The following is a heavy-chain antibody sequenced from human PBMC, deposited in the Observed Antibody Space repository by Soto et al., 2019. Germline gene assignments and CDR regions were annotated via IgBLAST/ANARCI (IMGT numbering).Heavy chain of an antibody. CDR3: AKGTTPGYCSGGSCYLSYWYFDL. J-gene: IGHJ2*01. CDR1: GFTFDDYA. V-gene: IGHV3-9*01. D-gene: IGHD2-15*01. Sequence: EVQLVESGGGLVQPSRSLRLSCAASGFTFDDYAMHWVRQAPGKGLEWVSGISWNSGSIGYADSVKGRFTISRDNAKNSLYLQMNSLRAEDTALYYCAKGTTPGYCSGGSCYLSYWYFDLWGRGTLVTVSS. CDR2: ISWNSGSI.